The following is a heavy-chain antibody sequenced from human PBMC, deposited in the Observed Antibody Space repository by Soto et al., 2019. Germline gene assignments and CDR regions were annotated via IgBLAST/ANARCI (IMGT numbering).Heavy chain of an antibody. CDR1: GFTFSSYW. V-gene: IGHV3-74*01. D-gene: IGHD3-22*01. CDR2: IHSDGITT. J-gene: IGHJ4*02. Sequence: PGGSLRLSCAASGFTFSSYWMSWVRQAPGKGLVWVSRIHSDGITTYYGDSVKGRFTISRDNAKSTVYLQMNSLGAEDTATYHCTLHKFDSSGYVSDYWGQGTLVTVSS. CDR3: TLHKFDSSGYVSDY.